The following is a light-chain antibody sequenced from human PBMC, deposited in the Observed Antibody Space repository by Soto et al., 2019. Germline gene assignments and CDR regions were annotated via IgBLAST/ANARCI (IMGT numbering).Light chain of an antibody. Sequence: EIVMTQSPGTLSVSPGERATISCRASQSVSSNLAWYQQKPGQAPRLLIYGASTRATGIPARFSGSGSGTEFTLTFSSLQSEDFAVYYCQQYNNWPPVTFGQGTKVEIK. V-gene: IGKV3-15*01. CDR2: GAS. CDR1: QSVSSN. CDR3: QQYNNWPPVT. J-gene: IGKJ1*01.